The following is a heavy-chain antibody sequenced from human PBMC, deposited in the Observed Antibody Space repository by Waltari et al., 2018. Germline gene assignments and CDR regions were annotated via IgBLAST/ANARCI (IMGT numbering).Heavy chain of an antibody. CDR3: AHSRTYYYDSSGYGDDAFHI. J-gene: IGHJ3*02. CDR2: IYWNDDK. Sequence: QITLKESGPTLVKPTQTLTLTCTFSGFSLSTSGVGVGWIRQPPGKALEWLALIYWNDDKRYSPSLKRRLTITKDTSKNQVVLTMTNMDPVDTATYYCAHSRTYYYDSSGYGDDAFHIWGQGTMVTVSS. D-gene: IGHD3-22*01. CDR1: GFSLSTSGVG. V-gene: IGHV2-5*01.